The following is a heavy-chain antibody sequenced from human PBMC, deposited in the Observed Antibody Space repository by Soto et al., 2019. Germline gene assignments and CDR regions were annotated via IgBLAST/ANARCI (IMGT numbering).Heavy chain of an antibody. CDR2: IVPRFGSP. CDR1: GGTFSDFA. D-gene: IGHD3-16*01. V-gene: IGHV1-69*06. Sequence: QVQLVQSGAEMRKPGSSLRVSCKASGGTFSDFAFSWVRQAPGQGLEWMGGIVPRFGSPNYAQKFGGRVTISADTSTSTVYMEVSSLRLDDTAVYFSARGRIQLRLGKYSFNGMDVWGQGTTITVSS. J-gene: IGHJ6*02. CDR3: ARGRIQLRLGKYSFNGMDV.